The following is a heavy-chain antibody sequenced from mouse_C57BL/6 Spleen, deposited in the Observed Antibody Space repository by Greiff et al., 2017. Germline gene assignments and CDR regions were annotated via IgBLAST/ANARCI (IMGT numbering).Heavy chain of an antibody. CDR2: IDPSDSET. J-gene: IGHJ1*03. V-gene: IGHV1-52*01. Sequence: QVQLQQPGAELVRPGSSVKLSCKASGYTFTSYWMHWVKQRPIQGLEWIGNIDPSDSETHYNQKFKDKATLTVDKSSSTAYMQLSSLTSEDSAVYYCARRGYGSSHWYFDGWGTGTTVTVSS. CDR1: GYTFTSYW. D-gene: IGHD1-1*01. CDR3: ARRGYGSSHWYFDG.